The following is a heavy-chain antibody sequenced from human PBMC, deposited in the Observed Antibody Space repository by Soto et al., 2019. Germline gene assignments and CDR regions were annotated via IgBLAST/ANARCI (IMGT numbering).Heavy chain of an antibody. CDR3: ARDVSPGTSSLSFDDFDI. V-gene: IGHV3-7*05. Sequence: GGALRLSRAASGFTFSRDWVTWVRQAPGKGGEGVANIRKDGSKTSYLDSVRGRFTISRDNAQSSLYLQMDSLRAEDTALYYCARDVSPGTSSLSFDDFDIWGPGTMVTVSS. CDR1: GFTFSRDW. J-gene: IGHJ3*02. D-gene: IGHD6-6*01. CDR2: IRKDGSKT.